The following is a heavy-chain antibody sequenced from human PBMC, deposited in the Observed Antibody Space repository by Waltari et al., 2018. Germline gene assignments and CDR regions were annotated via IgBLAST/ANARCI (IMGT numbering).Heavy chain of an antibody. D-gene: IGHD6-6*01. J-gene: IGHJ4*02. Sequence: EVQLVESGGGLIQPGGSLSLSCAASGLPVSNNYMSWVRQAPGKGLEGVSVIYSGGSTYYADSVKGRFTISRDNSKNTLYLQMNSLRAEDTAVYYCARQSSSLDSFDYWGQGTLVTVSS. V-gene: IGHV3-53*01. CDR2: IYSGGST. CDR1: GLPVSNNY. CDR3: ARQSSSLDSFDY.